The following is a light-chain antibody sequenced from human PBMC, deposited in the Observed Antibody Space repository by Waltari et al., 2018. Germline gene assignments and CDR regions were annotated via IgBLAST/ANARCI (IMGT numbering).Light chain of an antibody. CDR2: EAS. Sequence: EIVLTQSPATLSLSPGERATLSCRASQRVSSYLAWYQQKPGQAPRLLIYEASNRATGIPPRFSGSGSGTDFSLTISSLEPEDSAVYYCQQRSNWPITFGQGTRLEIK. J-gene: IGKJ5*01. CDR3: QQRSNWPIT. V-gene: IGKV3-11*01. CDR1: QRVSSY.